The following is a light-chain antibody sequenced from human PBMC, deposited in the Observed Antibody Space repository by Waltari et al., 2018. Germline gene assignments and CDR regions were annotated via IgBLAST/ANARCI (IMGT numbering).Light chain of an antibody. CDR3: QQYASYPLA. Sequence: DIQMTQSPSTLSASIGDRVTITCRASQSISSSLAWYQQKPGAAPKLLIYKSSSLESGVPSRFSGSGSGTEFSLTISSLQPDDFATYYCQQYASYPLAFGQGTKVDI. V-gene: IGKV1-5*03. CDR2: KSS. CDR1: QSISSS. J-gene: IGKJ2*01.